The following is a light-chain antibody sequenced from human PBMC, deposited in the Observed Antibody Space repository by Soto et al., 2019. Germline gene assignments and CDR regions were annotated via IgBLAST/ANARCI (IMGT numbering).Light chain of an antibody. Sequence: EIVLTQSPGTLSLSPGERATLSCRASQSINNRYLAWYQQNPGQAPRLLIYAASSRATGIPDRFSGCGSGTDFTLTISRLEPEDFAVYYCQQFGSSPGFTFGPGTKVDIK. CDR2: AAS. V-gene: IGKV3-20*01. J-gene: IGKJ3*01. CDR1: QSINNRY. CDR3: QQFGSSPGFT.